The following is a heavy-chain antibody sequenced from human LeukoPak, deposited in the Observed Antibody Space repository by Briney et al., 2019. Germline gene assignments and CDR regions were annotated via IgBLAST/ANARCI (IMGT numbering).Heavy chain of an antibody. D-gene: IGHD5-18*01. CDR3: ARDVGDTAMVTEFDY. J-gene: IGHJ4*02. CDR1: GYTFTSYG. V-gene: IGHV1-18*01. Sequence: ASVKVSCKASGYTFTSYGISWVRQAPGQGLEWMGWISAYNGNTNYAQKLQGRVTMTTDTSTSTAYRELRSLRSDDTAVYYCARDVGDTAMVTEFDYWGQGTLVTVSS. CDR2: ISAYNGNT.